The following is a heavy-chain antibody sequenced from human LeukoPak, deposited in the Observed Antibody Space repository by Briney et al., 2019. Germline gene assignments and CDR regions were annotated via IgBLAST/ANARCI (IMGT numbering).Heavy chain of an antibody. J-gene: IGHJ5*02. CDR1: GYTFTSYY. V-gene: IGHV1-46*01. CDR3: ARDRLVRGVLDYGWFDP. CDR2: INPSGGST. Sequence: ASVKVSCKASGYTFTSYYMHWVRQAPGQGLEWMGIINPSGGSTSYAQKFQGRVTMTRDTSTSTVYMELSSLRSEDTAVYYCARDRLVRGVLDYGWFDPWGQGTLVTVSS. D-gene: IGHD3-10*01.